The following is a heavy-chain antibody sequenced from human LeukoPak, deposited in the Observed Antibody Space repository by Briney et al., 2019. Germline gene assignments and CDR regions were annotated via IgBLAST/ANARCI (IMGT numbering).Heavy chain of an antibody. V-gene: IGHV3-30*18. CDR3: AKDRSDTQKGLYYFDY. J-gene: IGHJ4*02. CDR1: GFTFSSSG. D-gene: IGHD3-3*01. CDR2: ISYDGNNK. Sequence: GGSLRLSCAASGFTFSSSGMHWVRQAPGKGLEWVAVISYDGNNKYYADSVKGRFTMSRDNSRNTLYLQMNSLRAEDTAVYYCAKDRSDTQKGLYYFDYWGQGTLVTVSS.